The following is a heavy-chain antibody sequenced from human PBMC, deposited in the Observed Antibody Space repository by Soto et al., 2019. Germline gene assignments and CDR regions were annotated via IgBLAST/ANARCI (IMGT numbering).Heavy chain of an antibody. Sequence: GGSLRLSCAASGFTFSSHAMSRVRQAPGKGLEWVSAISGSGGSTYYADSVKGRFTISRDNSKNTLYLQMNSLRAEDTAVYYCAKATGGQWLVPFDYWGQGTLVTVSS. CDR1: GFTFSSHA. J-gene: IGHJ4*02. D-gene: IGHD6-19*01. V-gene: IGHV3-23*01. CDR2: ISGSGGST. CDR3: AKATGGQWLVPFDY.